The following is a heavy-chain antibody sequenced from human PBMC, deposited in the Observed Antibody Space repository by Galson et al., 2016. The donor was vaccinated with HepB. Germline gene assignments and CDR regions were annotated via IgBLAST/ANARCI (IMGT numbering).Heavy chain of an antibody. CDR2: LYSGGST. V-gene: IGHV3-53*01. Sequence: SLRLSCAASGFIVSSNDMSWVRQAPGKGLEWVSVLYSGGSTYYADSVKGRFTISRDNAKNSLYLQMNSLRDEVTAVYYCARGERGSYNSGYFDYWGQGNLVTVSS. CDR1: GFIVSSND. D-gene: IGHD1-26*01. CDR3: ARGERGSYNSGYFDY. J-gene: IGHJ4*02.